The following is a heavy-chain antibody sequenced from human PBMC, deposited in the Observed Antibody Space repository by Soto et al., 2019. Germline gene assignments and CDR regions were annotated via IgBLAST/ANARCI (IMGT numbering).Heavy chain of an antibody. CDR2: ILPISGTA. V-gene: IGHV1-69*06. CDR1: GGVFSLYG. Sequence: QVQLVQSGAEVKRPGSSVRVSCKASGGVFSLYGFSWVRQVPGHGPEWLGGILPISGTANYAQKYQGRVTITVDKPTRTGYVELNSLTYEDTAVYYCASTGEAPEVDGSGSGDAFDICGPGTKVTVSS. CDR3: ASTGEAPEVDGSGSGDAFDI. D-gene: IGHD1-26*01. J-gene: IGHJ3*02.